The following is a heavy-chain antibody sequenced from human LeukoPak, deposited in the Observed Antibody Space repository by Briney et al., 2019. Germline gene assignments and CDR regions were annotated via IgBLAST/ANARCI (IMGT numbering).Heavy chain of an antibody. CDR3: ARGRDGYNFDY. V-gene: IGHV4-59*08. J-gene: IGHJ4*02. CDR2: IYYSGST. Sequence: SETLSLTCTVSGGSISSYYWSWLRQPPGKGLEWIGYIYYSGSTNYNPSLKSRVTISVDTSKNQFSLKLSSVTAADTAVYYCARGRDGYNFDYWGQGTLVTVSS. D-gene: IGHD5-24*01. CDR1: GGSISSYY.